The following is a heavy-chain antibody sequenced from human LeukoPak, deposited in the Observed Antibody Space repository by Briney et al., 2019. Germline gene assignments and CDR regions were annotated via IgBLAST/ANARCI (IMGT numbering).Heavy chain of an antibody. CDR3: ARVSSGGYDDSSGYNLLGDFDY. CDR1: GFTFSSYW. J-gene: IGHJ4*02. Sequence: GGSLRLSCAASGFTFSSYWMSWVRQAPGKGLEWVANIKQDGSEKYYVDSVKGRFTISRDNAKNSLYLQMNSLRAEDTAVYYCARVSSGGYDDSSGYNLLGDFDYWGQGTLVTVSS. CDR2: IKQDGSEK. V-gene: IGHV3-7*01. D-gene: IGHD3-22*01.